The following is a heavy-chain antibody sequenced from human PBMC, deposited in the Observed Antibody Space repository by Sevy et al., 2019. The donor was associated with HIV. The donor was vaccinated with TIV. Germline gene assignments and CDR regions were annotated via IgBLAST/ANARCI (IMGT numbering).Heavy chain of an antibody. Sequence: GGSLRLSCAASGFAVSTSYMSWVRQAPGKGLEWVSFINSGGTTSYADSVKGRFTISRDTSRNTLYLQMNSLRAEDTAVYSGARSQHDSSGWYHFDYWGQGTLATVSS. V-gene: IGHV3-53*01. J-gene: IGHJ4*02. D-gene: IGHD6-19*01. CDR3: ARSQHDSSGWYHFDY. CDR2: INSGGTT. CDR1: GFAVSTSY.